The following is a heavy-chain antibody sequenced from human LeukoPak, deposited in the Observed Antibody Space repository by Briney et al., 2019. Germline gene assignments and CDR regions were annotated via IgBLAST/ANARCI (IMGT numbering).Heavy chain of an antibody. J-gene: IGHJ4*02. CDR2: IWYDGSNK. Sequence: GGSLRLSCAASGFTFSSYGMHWVRQAPCKGLEWVAVIWYDGSNKYYADSVKGRFTISRDNSKNTLYLQMNSLRAEDTAVYYCARANVLMVYATPEYYFDYWGQGTLVTVSS. V-gene: IGHV3-33*01. CDR1: GFTFSSYG. D-gene: IGHD2-8*01. CDR3: ARANVLMVYATPEYYFDY.